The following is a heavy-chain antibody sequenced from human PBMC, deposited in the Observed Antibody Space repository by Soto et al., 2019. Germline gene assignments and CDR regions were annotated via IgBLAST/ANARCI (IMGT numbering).Heavy chain of an antibody. D-gene: IGHD4-17*01. V-gene: IGHV3-33*01. CDR3: ARPRTTVVTPLDAFDI. J-gene: IGHJ3*02. Sequence: IWLDGSNENYADFVKGRFTISRDNFKNTLYLQMNSLRPEHTAIYYCARPRTTVVTPLDAFDIWGQGTMVTVSS. CDR2: IWLDGSNE.